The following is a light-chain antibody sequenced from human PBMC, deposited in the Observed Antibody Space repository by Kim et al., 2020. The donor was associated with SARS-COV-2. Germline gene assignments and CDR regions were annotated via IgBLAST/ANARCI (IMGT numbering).Light chain of an antibody. CDR1: QSVSRSW. CDR3: QQYGTSPPLT. CDR2: GAA. Sequence: EIVLTQSPGTLSLSPGDRATLSCRASQSVSRSWLAWYQQKPGQAPRLLIFGAATRAIGIPDRFSGSGSGTDFTLTISRLEPEDFAVYYCQQYGTSPPLTFGGGTKLEI. J-gene: IGKJ4*01. V-gene: IGKV3-20*01.